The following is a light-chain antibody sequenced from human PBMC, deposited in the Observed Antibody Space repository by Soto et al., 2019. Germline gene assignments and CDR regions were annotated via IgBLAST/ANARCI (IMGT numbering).Light chain of an antibody. CDR2: GAS. CDR3: QQSYSTSGT. Sequence: DISITQSPSSLSATVGDRVTITCRSSQSISRYVNWYQQKPGKALNLLIYGASILQSGVPSRFSGSGSGTDFTLTISSLQPEDFATYYCQQSYSTSGTFGQGTRLEIK. CDR1: QSISRY. J-gene: IGKJ5*01. V-gene: IGKV1-39*01.